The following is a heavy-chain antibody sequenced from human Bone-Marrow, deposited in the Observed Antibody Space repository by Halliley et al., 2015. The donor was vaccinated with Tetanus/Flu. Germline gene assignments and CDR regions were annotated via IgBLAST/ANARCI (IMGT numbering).Heavy chain of an antibody. CDR2: ISSRGSDT. CDR1: GFTFSDHY. D-gene: IGHD4-17*01. J-gene: IGHJ4*02. Sequence: SLRLSCAASGFTFSDHYMTWIRLAPGKGLEWVSYISSRGSDTNYADSVRGRFTISRDNAKNTINLRSNTLRVEDTAVYYCARDMDYGRRGIFRLSYWGQGIPVFVSS. CDR3: ARDMDYGRRGIFRLSY. V-gene: IGHV3-11*05.